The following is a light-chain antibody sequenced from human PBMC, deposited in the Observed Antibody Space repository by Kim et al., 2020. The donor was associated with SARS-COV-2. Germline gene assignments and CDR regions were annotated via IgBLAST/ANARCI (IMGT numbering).Light chain of an antibody. CDR2: GAS. Sequence: PVQRVTLSCRASQSVSSSYLTWYQQKPGQAPRLLIYGASTRATGIPARFSGSGSGTDFTLTISSLQPEDFAVYYCQQDYNLPMYTFGQGTKLEI. CDR3: QQDYNLPMYT. J-gene: IGKJ2*01. V-gene: IGKV3D-7*01. CDR1: QSVSSSY.